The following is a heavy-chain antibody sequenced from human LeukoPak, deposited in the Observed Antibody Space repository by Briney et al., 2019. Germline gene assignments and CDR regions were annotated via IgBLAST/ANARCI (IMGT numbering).Heavy chain of an antibody. J-gene: IGHJ3*02. D-gene: IGHD1-26*01. CDR2: INPNSGGT. CDR3: ARDGIVGATGAFDI. V-gene: IGHV1-2*02. Sequence: ASVKVSCKASGYTFTGYYMHWVRQAPGQGLEWMGWINPNSGGTNYAQKFQGRVTMTRDTSISTAYMELSRLRSDDTAVYYCARDGIVGATGAFDIWGQGTMVTVSS. CDR1: GYTFTGYY.